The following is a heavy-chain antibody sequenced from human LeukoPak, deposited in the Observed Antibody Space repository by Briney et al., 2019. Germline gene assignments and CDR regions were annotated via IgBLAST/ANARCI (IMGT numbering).Heavy chain of an antibody. CDR2: ISYDGSNK. V-gene: IGHV3-30-3*01. D-gene: IGHD3-22*01. Sequence: GGSLRLSCAASGFTFSSYAMHWVRQAPGKGLEWVAVISYDGSNKYYADSVKGRFTISRDNSKNTLYLQMNSLRAEDTAVYYCARDPIVVVSREDDAFDIWGQGTMITVSS. CDR1: GFTFSSYA. J-gene: IGHJ3*02. CDR3: ARDPIVVVSREDDAFDI.